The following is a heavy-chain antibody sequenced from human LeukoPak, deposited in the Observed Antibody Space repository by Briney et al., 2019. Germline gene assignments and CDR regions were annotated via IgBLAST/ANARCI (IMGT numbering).Heavy chain of an antibody. V-gene: IGHV3-30*02. CDR2: IRYDGSNK. D-gene: IGHD3-22*01. CDR1: GFTFSSYG. Sequence: GGSLRLSCAASGFTFSSYGMHWVRQAPGKGLEWVAFIRYDGSNKYYADSVKGRFTISRDNSKNTLYLQMNSLRAEDTAAYYCAKDADSSGYYEDAFDIWGQGTMVTVSS. J-gene: IGHJ3*02. CDR3: AKDADSSGYYEDAFDI.